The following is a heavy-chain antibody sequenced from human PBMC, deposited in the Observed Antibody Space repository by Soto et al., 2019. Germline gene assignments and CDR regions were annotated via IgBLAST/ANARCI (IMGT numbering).Heavy chain of an antibody. V-gene: IGHV3-23*01. J-gene: IGHJ4*02. Sequence: PGGSLRLSCAASGFSFGSYALSWVRQAPGKGLEWVSTISGSDGKTFYADSVKGRFSISRDTSQNTLYLQMNSLRADDTAIYYCARWRYLDYWRQGPRVTASS. CDR1: GFSFGSYA. D-gene: IGHD2-15*01. CDR3: ARWRYLDY. CDR2: ISGSDGKT.